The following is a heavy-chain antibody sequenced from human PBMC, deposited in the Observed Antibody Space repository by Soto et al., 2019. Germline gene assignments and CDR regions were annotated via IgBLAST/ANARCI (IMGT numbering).Heavy chain of an antibody. V-gene: IGHV3-48*02. J-gene: IGHJ6*02. CDR1: GFTFSSYS. CDR2: ISSSSSTI. D-gene: IGHD6-13*01. Sequence: GGSLRLSCAASGFTFSSYSMNWVRQAPGKGLEWVSYISSSSSTIYYADSVKGRFTISRDNAKNSLYLQMNSLRDEDTAVYYCARIAVAAAGLTYYYGMDVWGQGTTVTVSS. CDR3: ARIAVAAAGLTYYYGMDV.